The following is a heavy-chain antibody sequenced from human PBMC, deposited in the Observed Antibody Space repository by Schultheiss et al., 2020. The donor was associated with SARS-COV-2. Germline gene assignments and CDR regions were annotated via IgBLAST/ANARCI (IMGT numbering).Heavy chain of an antibody. J-gene: IGHJ4*02. CDR3: AKPLVAAIFFTDYYFDY. Sequence: GGSLRLSCAASGFTFSSYSMNWVRQAPGKGLEWVAVISYDGSNKYYADSVKGRFTISRDNSKNTLYLQMNSLRAEDTAVYYCAKPLVAAIFFTDYYFDYWGQGTLVTVSS. D-gene: IGHD2-15*01. CDR1: GFTFSSYS. V-gene: IGHV3-30*18. CDR2: ISYDGSNK.